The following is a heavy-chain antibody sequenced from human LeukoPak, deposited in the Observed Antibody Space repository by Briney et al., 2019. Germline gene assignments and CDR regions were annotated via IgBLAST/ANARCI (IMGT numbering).Heavy chain of an antibody. CDR1: GFTFSSYS. D-gene: IGHD3-22*01. CDR3: ARGSTYYDSSGQVPFDY. J-gene: IGHJ4*02. V-gene: IGHV3-21*01. Sequence: EGSLRLSCAASGFTFSSYSMNWVRQAPGKGLEWVSSISSSSSYIYYADSVKGRFTISRDNAKNSLYLQMNSLRAEDTAVYYCARGSTYYDSSGQVPFDYWGQGTLVTVSS. CDR2: ISSSSSYI.